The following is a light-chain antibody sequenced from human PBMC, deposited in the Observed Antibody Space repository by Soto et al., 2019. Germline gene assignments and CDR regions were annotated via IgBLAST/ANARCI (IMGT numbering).Light chain of an antibody. CDR2: EVS. Sequence: SVLTQPPSASGSPGQSVTISCPGTSSDVGGYNYVSWYQQHPGKAPKLMIYEVSKRPSGVPDRFSGSKSGNTASLTVSGLQAEDEADYYCSSYAGSNNSFVFGTGTKVTVL. V-gene: IGLV2-8*01. CDR1: SSDVGGYNY. CDR3: SSYAGSNNSFV. J-gene: IGLJ1*01.